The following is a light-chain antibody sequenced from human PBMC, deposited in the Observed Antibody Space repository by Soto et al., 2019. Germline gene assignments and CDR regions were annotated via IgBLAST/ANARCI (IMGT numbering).Light chain of an antibody. Sequence: DIQMTQSPSTLSASVGDRVTITCRASQSISSWLAWYQQKPGKAPKLLIYKASSLESGVPSRLSGSGSGTEFTLIISSLKPYDFATYYCQQYKIYSRWTFGQGTKVEIK. V-gene: IGKV1-5*03. CDR3: QQYKIYSRWT. CDR2: KAS. J-gene: IGKJ1*01. CDR1: QSISSW.